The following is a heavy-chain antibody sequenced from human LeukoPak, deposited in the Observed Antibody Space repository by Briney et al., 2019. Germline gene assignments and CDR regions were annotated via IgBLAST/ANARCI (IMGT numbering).Heavy chain of an antibody. D-gene: IGHD3-22*01. Sequence: PGESLQISCQGSGSSFTSYWIGWVRQMPGKGLEWMRIIYPGDSDTRYSPSFQGQVTISADKSISTAYLQWSSLKASATAMYYCARLMYYYDSSGYYSQYFDYWGQGTLVTVSS. CDR2: IYPGDSDT. CDR1: GSSFTSYW. CDR3: ARLMYYYDSSGYYSQYFDY. V-gene: IGHV5-51*01. J-gene: IGHJ4*02.